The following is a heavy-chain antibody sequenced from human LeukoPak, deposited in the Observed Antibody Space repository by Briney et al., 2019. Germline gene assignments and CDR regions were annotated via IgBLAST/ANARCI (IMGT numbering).Heavy chain of an antibody. V-gene: IGHV4-31*03. Sequence: SQTLSLTCSVSGGSISSGGYYWSWIRQRPGKGLEWIGYISYSGTTYYNPSLKSRVILSLDTSKSQFSLNLSSVTAADMAVYYCARGLTLTGYGNWFDAWGQGTLVTVSS. CDR1: GGSISSGGYY. CDR2: ISYSGTT. J-gene: IGHJ5*02. D-gene: IGHD3-9*01. CDR3: ARGLTLTGYGNWFDA.